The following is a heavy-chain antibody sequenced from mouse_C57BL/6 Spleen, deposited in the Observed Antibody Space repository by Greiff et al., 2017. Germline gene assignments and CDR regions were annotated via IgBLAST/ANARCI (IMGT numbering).Heavy chain of an antibody. CDR3: ARRGDYDGGDYYAMDY. Sequence: VMLVESGPGLVQPSQSLSITCTVSGFSLTSYGVHWVRQSPGKGLEWLGVIWSGGSTDYNAAFISRLSISKDNSKSQVFFKMNSLQADDTAIYYCARRGDYDGGDYYAMDYWGQGTSVTVSS. J-gene: IGHJ4*01. CDR2: IWSGGST. V-gene: IGHV2-2*01. CDR1: GFSLTSYG. D-gene: IGHD2-4*01.